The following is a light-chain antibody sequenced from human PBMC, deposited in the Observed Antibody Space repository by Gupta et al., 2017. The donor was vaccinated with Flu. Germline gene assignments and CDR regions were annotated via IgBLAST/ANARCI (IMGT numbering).Light chain of an antibody. CDR3: YAWDNIRIYLV. V-gene: IGLV1-44*01. J-gene: IGLJ3*02. CDR2: ENN. CDR1: RNNIESNN. Sequence: TTTSTGSRNNIESNNGNWYQQSPGTAPTLVIYENNKRPSGIPERFSASKSGNTATLIISGVQAGDEAGYYCYAWDNIRIYLVFGGGTKLTVL.